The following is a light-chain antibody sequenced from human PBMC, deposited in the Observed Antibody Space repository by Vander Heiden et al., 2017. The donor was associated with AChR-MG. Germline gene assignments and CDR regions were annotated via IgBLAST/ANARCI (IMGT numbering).Light chain of an antibody. CDR1: QSVSSN. CDR3: QQYNNWPPWT. Sequence: ELVMTQSPATLSVSRGERATLCSRASQSVSSNLAWYQQKPGQAPRLLIYGASTRATGIPARFSGSGSGTEFTLTISSLQSEDFAVYYCQQYNNWPPWTFGQGTKVEIK. V-gene: IGKV3-15*01. J-gene: IGKJ1*01. CDR2: GAS.